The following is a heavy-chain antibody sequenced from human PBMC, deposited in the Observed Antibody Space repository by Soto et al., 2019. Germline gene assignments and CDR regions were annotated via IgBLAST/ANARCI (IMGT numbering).Heavy chain of an antibody. Sequence: QVQLVQPGAEVRKPGASVKVSCKASGDTFTNFDFNWVRQATGQGLGWIGWMRANSGDTGHAQKFQGRVSMTRDTSMSTAYMELSSLRAEDTAVYYCARYIYGQGFKAWGQGTLVFVSS. CDR1: GDTFTNFD. D-gene: IGHD3-3*02. J-gene: IGHJ5*02. CDR3: ARYIYGQGFKA. CDR2: MRANSGDT. V-gene: IGHV1-8*01.